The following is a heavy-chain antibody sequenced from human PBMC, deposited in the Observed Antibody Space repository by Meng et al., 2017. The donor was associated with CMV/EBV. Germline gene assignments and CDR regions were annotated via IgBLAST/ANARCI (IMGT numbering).Heavy chain of an antibody. J-gene: IGHJ4*02. CDR3: VTWLWFGELSGYYFDY. CDR2: IYYSGST. D-gene: IGHD3-10*01. Sequence: QLQRQGSGPGLVKPSETRSLTCTVSGGSISSSSYYWGWIRQPPGKGLEWIGSIYYSGSTYYNPSLKSRVTISVDTSKNQFSLKLSSVTAADTAVYYCVTWLWFGELSGYYFDYWGQGTLVTVSS. V-gene: IGHV4-39*07. CDR1: GGSISSSSYY.